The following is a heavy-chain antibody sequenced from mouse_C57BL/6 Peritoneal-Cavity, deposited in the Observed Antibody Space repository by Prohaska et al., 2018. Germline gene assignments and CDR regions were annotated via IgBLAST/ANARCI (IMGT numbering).Heavy chain of an antibody. D-gene: IGHD2-4*01. CDR3: ARDYDYDGTWFAY. V-gene: IGHV1-75*01. CDR1: GYTFTDYY. Sequence: QVQLQQSGPELVKPGASVKISCKASGYTFTDYYINWVKQRPGQGLEWIGWIFPGSGSTYYNEKFNGKATLTVDKSSSTAYMLLSSLTSEDSAVYFCARDYDYDGTWFAYWGQGTLVTVSA. J-gene: IGHJ3*01. CDR2: IFPGSGST.